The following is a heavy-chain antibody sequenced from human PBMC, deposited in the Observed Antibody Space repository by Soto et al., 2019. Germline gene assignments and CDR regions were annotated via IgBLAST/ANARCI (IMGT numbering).Heavy chain of an antibody. CDR2: IYPGDSDT. CDR1: GYSFTNYW. CDR3: ARHLVEYSSSSPLDS. Sequence: PGESLKISCKGSGYSFTNYWIGWVRQMPGKGLEWMGIIYPGDSDTRYSPSFQGQVTISADKSISTAYLQWSSLKASDTAIYYCARHLVEYSSSSPLDSWGHGFLVTV. J-gene: IGHJ5*01. D-gene: IGHD6-6*01. V-gene: IGHV5-51*01.